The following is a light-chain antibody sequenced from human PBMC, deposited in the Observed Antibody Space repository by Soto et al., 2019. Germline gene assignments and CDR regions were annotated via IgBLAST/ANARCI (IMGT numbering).Light chain of an antibody. V-gene: IGLV1-51*01. CDR3: GTWDSSLNVWV. CDR1: SSNIGNNY. Sequence: QAVVTQPPSVSAAPGQRVTISCSGRSSNIGNNYVSWYQQLPGTAPKLLIYDNNKRPSGIPDRFSGSRSGTSATLGISGLQTGDEADYYCGTWDSSLNVWVFGGGTKLTVL. CDR2: DNN. J-gene: IGLJ3*02.